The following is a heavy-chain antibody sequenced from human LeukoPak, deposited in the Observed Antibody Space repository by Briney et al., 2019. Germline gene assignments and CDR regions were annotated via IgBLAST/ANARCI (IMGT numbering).Heavy chain of an antibody. V-gene: IGHV3-23*01. Sequence: GGSLRLSCAASGFTFSSYAMSWVRQAPGKGLEWVSAISGSGGSTYYADSVKGRFTIPRDNSKNTLYLQMNSLRAEDTAVYYCAKVDGGYNSFDYWGQGTLVTVSS. J-gene: IGHJ4*02. D-gene: IGHD5-12*01. CDR2: ISGSGGST. CDR3: AKVDGGYNSFDY. CDR1: GFTFSSYA.